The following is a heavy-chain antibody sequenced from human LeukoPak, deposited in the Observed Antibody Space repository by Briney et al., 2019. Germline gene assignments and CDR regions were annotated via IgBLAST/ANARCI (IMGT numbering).Heavy chain of an antibody. V-gene: IGHV3-23*01. D-gene: IGHD3-22*01. Sequence: GGSLGLSCAASGFTFSSYAMSWDRQAPGKGLEWVSGISGSGDNTYYADSVKGRFTISRDNSKNTLYVQVKSLGTEDTAAYYCAKGSYYDSSGSFYFDYWGQGTLVTVSS. CDR1: GFTFSSYA. J-gene: IGHJ4*02. CDR2: ISGSGDNT. CDR3: AKGSYYDSSGSFYFDY.